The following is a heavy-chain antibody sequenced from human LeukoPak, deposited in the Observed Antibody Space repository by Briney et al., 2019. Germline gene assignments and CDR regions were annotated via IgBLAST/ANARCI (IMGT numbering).Heavy chain of an antibody. Sequence: GGSLRLSCAASGFTFSSYWMSWVRQAPGKGLEWVANIKQDGSEKYYVDSVKGRFTISRDNAKNSLYLQMNSLRAEDTAVYYCAGGRGWYSYGYDYWGQGTLVTVSS. J-gene: IGHJ4*02. V-gene: IGHV3-7*04. CDR2: IKQDGSEK. CDR1: GFTFSSYW. D-gene: IGHD5-18*01. CDR3: AGGRGWYSYGYDY.